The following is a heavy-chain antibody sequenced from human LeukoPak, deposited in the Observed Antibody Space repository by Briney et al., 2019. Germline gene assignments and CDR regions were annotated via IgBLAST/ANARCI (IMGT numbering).Heavy chain of an antibody. CDR3: AREGITIFGVAPRYFDY. V-gene: IGHV1-69*13. Sequence: SVKVSCKVSGHSLTEMAMHWVRQAPGKGLEWMGGIIPIFGTANYAQKFQGRVTITADESTSTAYMELSSLRSEDTAVYYCAREGITIFGVAPRYFDYWGQGTLVTVSS. D-gene: IGHD3-3*01. CDR1: GHSLTEMA. J-gene: IGHJ4*02. CDR2: IIPIFGTA.